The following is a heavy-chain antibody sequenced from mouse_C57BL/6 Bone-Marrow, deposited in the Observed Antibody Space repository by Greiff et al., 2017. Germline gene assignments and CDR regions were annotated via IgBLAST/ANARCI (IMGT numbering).Heavy chain of an antibody. J-gene: IGHJ4*01. D-gene: IGHD2-1*01. V-gene: IGHV1-85*01. CDR1: GYTFTSYD. Sequence: QVQLKQSGPELVKPGASVKLSCKASGYTFTSYDINRVKQRPGQGLEWNGRIYPRDGSTKYNEKFKGKATLTVDTSSSTAYMELRSLTSEDSAVYFCAREFNYDYAMDYWGQGTSVTVSS. CDR3: AREFNYDYAMDY. CDR2: IYPRDGST.